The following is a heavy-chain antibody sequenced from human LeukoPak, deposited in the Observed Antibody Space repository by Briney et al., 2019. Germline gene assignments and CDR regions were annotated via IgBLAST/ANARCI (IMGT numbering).Heavy chain of an antibody. CDR2: ISYDGSNK. Sequence: GRSLRLSCAASGFTFSSYAMHWVRQAPGKGLEWVAVISYDGSNKYYADSVKGRFTISRDNSKNTLYLQMNSLRAEDTAVYYCARGRIAAKRVDAFDIWGQGTMVTVSS. V-gene: IGHV3-30-3*01. J-gene: IGHJ3*02. D-gene: IGHD6-6*01. CDR1: GFTFSSYA. CDR3: ARGRIAAKRVDAFDI.